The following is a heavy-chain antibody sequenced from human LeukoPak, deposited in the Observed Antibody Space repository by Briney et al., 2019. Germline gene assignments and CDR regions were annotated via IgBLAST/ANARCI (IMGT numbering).Heavy chain of an antibody. CDR2: IYYSGSI. Sequence: PSETLFLTCTVSGGSISSYYWSWIRQPPGKGLEWIGYIYYSGSIKYNPSLKSRVTISVDTSKNQFSLRLSSVTTADTAVYYCARAVDGYNSDYWGQGTLVTVSS. J-gene: IGHJ4*02. D-gene: IGHD5-24*01. CDR3: ARAVDGYNSDY. V-gene: IGHV4-59*01. CDR1: GGSISSYY.